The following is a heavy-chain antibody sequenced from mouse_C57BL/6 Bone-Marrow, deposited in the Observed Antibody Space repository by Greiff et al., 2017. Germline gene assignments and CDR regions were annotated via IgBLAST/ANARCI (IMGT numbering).Heavy chain of an antibody. Sequence: EVQLQQSGPELVKPGASVKMSCKASGYTFTDYNMHWVKQSHGQSLEWIGYINPNNGGTSYNQKFKGKATLTANKSSSTAYMELRSLTSEDSAVYSGARDGSSGPLAMDYWGQGTSVTVSS. V-gene: IGHV1-22*01. CDR3: ARDGSSGPLAMDY. CDR2: INPNNGGT. CDR1: GYTFTDYN. J-gene: IGHJ4*01. D-gene: IGHD3-2*02.